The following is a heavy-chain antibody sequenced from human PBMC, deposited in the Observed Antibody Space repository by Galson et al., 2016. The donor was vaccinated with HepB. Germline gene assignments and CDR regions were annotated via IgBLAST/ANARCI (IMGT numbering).Heavy chain of an antibody. CDR3: ARVLTEDYYDFFFDS. CDR2: IYYSGTT. D-gene: IGHD3-3*01. Sequence: SETLSLTCGVSGGSISSRDYYWGWIRQPPGKGLEWIAHIYYSGTTYYNPSLKSRVSISIDTSANQFSLKLTSVTAEDTAVYYCARVLTEDYYDFFFDSWGQGTLVTVSS. CDR1: GGSISSRDYY. V-gene: IGHV4-39*01. J-gene: IGHJ4*02.